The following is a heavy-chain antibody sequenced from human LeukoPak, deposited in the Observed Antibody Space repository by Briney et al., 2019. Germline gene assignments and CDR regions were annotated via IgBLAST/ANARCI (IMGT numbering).Heavy chain of an antibody. CDR2: IRYDGSEK. V-gene: IGHV3-30*02. D-gene: IGHD2-2*01. CDR1: GFSFSRFG. J-gene: IGHJ1*01. CDR3: AKDRVASSTGGYVEH. Sequence: GGSLRLSCVASGFSFSRFGMHWVRQAPGRGLEWVAFIRYDGSEKSDADSVKGRLTISRDNSKKTLSLQMNDLSTEDTAVYYCAKDRVASSTGGYVEHWGQGTPVIVSS.